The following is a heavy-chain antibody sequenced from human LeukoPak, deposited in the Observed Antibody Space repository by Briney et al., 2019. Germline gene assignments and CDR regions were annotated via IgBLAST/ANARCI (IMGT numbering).Heavy chain of an antibody. D-gene: IGHD3-22*01. Sequence: GGSLRLSCAAPGFTFSNAWMSWVRQAPGKGLEWVGRIKSKTDGGTTVYAAPVKGRFTISRDDSKNTLYLRMNSLKTEDTAVYYCTTGPALYYYDSSADYRGQGTLVTVSS. J-gene: IGHJ4*02. CDR1: GFTFSNAW. CDR3: TTGPALYYYDSSADY. V-gene: IGHV3-15*01. CDR2: IKSKTDGGTT.